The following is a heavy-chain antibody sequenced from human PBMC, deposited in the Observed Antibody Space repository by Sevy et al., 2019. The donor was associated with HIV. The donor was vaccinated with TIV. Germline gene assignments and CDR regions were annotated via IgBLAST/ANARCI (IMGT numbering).Heavy chain of an antibody. CDR3: ASWGGILAAAGGC. V-gene: IGHV3-74*01. CDR2: INSDGSTT. J-gene: IGHJ4*02. D-gene: IGHD6-13*01. CDR1: GFTFNSFW. Sequence: GGSLRLSCVGSGFTFNSFWMHWVRQAPGKGLVWVSHINSDGSTTDYADSVKGRFTISRDNAKNTLYRQMNSLRVEDTAVYYCASWGGILAAAGGCWGRGTLVTVSS.